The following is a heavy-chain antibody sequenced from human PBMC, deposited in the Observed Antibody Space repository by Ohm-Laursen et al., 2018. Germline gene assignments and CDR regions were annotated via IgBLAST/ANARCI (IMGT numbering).Heavy chain of an antibody. V-gene: IGHV3-74*01. CDR1: GFTFNWYW. CDR2: IYTDATSA. Sequence: GSLRLSCAASGFTFNWYWMHWVRHAPEEGLVWVSRIYTDATSATYADSVKGRFTISRDNAQNTVYLQMNGLRAEDTAVYYCARAEGGFGDRRDWYLDLWGRGTLVTVSS. D-gene: IGHD3-10*01. CDR3: ARAEGGFGDRRDWYLDL. J-gene: IGHJ2*01.